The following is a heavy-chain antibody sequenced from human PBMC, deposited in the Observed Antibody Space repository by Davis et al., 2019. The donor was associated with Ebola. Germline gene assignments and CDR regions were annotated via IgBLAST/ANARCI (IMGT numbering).Heavy chain of an antibody. Sequence: ASAKVSCKASGYTFTSYDINWVRQATGQGLEWMGWMNPNSGNTGYAQKFQGRVTMTRNTSISTAYMELSSLRSEDTAVYYCARAVAARRGSYYYYYGMDVWGQGTTVTVSS. CDR1: GYTFTSYD. V-gene: IGHV1-8*02. CDR2: MNPNSGNT. J-gene: IGHJ6*02. D-gene: IGHD6-6*01. CDR3: ARAVAARRGSYYYYYGMDV.